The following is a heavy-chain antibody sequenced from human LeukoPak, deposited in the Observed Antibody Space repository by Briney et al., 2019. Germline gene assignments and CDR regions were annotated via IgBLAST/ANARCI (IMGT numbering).Heavy chain of an antibody. D-gene: IGHD2-8*01. CDR2: FDPEDGET. J-gene: IGHJ4*02. CDR1: GYTLTELS. V-gene: IGHV1-24*01. Sequence: ASVKVSCTVSGYTLTELSMHWVRQAPGKGLEWMGGFDPEDGETIYAQKFQGRVTMTEDTSTDTAYMELSSLRSEDTAVYYCATDSAGYCTNHVCSNFDYRGQGTLVTVSS. CDR3: ATDSAGYCTNHVCSNFDY.